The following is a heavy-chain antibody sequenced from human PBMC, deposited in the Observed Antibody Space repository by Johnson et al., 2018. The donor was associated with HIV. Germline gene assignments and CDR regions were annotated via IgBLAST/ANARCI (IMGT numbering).Heavy chain of an antibody. CDR3: ARDSTPWGGDYVGYAFDI. V-gene: IGHV3-11*04. CDR2: ISSGGITI. D-gene: IGHD4-17*01. CDR1: GFTFSDYY. Sequence: QVQLVESGGGLVKPGGSLRLSCAASGFTFSDYYMNWIRQAPGKGLEWVSYISSGGITIYYADSVKGRFTISRDNAKNSLSLLMNSLRPEDTAVYYCARDSTPWGGDYVGYAFDIWGQGTMVTVSS. J-gene: IGHJ3*02.